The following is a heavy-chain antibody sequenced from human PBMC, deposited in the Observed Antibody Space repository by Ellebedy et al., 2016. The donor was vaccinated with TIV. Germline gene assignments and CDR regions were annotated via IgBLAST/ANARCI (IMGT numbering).Heavy chain of an antibody. V-gene: IGHV1-2*02. Sequence: AASVKVSCKTSGYTFTDYYIHWVRQAPGQGLEWMAWINPNSGGTNYAQKFQGRVTVTRDTSTSTAFLELSRLRSDDTAVYYCARDLDKSSGWYGGAAYWGQGTLVTVSS. J-gene: IGHJ4*02. CDR2: INPNSGGT. D-gene: IGHD6-19*01. CDR3: ARDLDKSSGWYGGAAY. CDR1: GYTFTDYY.